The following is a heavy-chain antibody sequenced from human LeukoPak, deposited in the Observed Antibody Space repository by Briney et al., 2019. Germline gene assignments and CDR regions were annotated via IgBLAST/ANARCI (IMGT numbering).Heavy chain of an antibody. V-gene: IGHV1-2*02. J-gene: IGHJ6*02. CDR1: GYTFTCYY. CDR2: INPNSGGT. CDR3: ARLFSSWYEEGRYYYYYGMDV. D-gene: IGHD6-13*01. Sequence: GASVKVSCKASGYTFTCYYMHWVRQAPGQGLEWMGWINPNSGGTNYAQKFQGRVTMPRDTSISTAYMALSRLRSDATAVYYCARLFSSWYEEGRYYYYYGMDVWGQGTAVTVSS.